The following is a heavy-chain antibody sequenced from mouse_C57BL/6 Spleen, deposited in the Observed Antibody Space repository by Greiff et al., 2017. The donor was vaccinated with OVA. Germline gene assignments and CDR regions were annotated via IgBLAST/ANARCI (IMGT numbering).Heavy chain of an antibody. CDR3: ARPYGSGVDD. Sequence: EVQLQQSGPELVKPGASVKISCKASGYTFTDYYMNWVKQSHGKSLEWIGDINPNNGGTSYNQKFKGKATLTVDKSSSTAYMELRSLTSEDSAVYYCARPYGSGVDDWGKGTTLTVSS. J-gene: IGHJ2*01. CDR2: INPNNGGT. V-gene: IGHV1-26*01. D-gene: IGHD1-1*01. CDR1: GYTFTDYY.